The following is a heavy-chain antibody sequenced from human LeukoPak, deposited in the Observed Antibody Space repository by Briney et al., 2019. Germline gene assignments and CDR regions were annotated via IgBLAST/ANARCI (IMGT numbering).Heavy chain of an antibody. CDR3: ARDLKRGGYSYGYNLDSAGSHGY. V-gene: IGHV1-18*01. Sequence: GASVKVSCKASGYTFTSYGISWVRQAPGQGLEWMGWISAYNGNTNYAQKLQGRVTMTTDTSTSTAYMELRSLRSDDTAVYYCARDLKRGGYSYGYNLDSAGSHGYWGQGTLVTVSS. CDR2: ISAYNGNT. CDR1: GYTFTSYG. D-gene: IGHD5-18*01. J-gene: IGHJ4*02.